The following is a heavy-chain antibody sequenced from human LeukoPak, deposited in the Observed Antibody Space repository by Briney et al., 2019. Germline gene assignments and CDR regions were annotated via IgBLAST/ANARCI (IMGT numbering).Heavy chain of an antibody. CDR1: GFTFSSYA. CDR2: ISSSSSYI. V-gene: IGHV3-21*01. CDR3: ARHPPLPLPAD. J-gene: IGHJ4*02. Sequence: GGSLRLSCAASGFTFSSYAMSWVRQAPGKGLEWVSSISSSSSYIYYADSVKGRFTISRDNAKNSLYLQMNSLRAEDTAVYYCARHPPLPLPADWGQGTLVTVSS.